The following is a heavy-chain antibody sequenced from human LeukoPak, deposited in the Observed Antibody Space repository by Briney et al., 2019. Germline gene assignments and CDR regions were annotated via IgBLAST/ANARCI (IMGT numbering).Heavy chain of an antibody. V-gene: IGHV6-1*01. J-gene: IGHJ5*02. CDR2: TYYRSKWYN. CDR1: GDSVSSKSAA. CDR3: AYYGDPPYNWFDP. D-gene: IGHD3-10*01. Sequence: SQTLSLTCAISGDSVSSKSAAWNWIRQSPSRGLEWLGRTYYRSKWYNGYAVSVKSRITINPDTSKNQFSLQLNSVTPEDTAVYYCAYYGDPPYNWFDPWGQGILVTVSS.